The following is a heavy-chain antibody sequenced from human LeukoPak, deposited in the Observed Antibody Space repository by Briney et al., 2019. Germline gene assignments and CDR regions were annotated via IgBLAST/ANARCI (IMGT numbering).Heavy chain of an antibody. CDR1: GGSISSGGYS. CDR3: AGGVGFGVPHAGYFQH. J-gene: IGHJ1*01. D-gene: IGHD1-26*01. V-gene: IGHV4-30-2*01. CDR2: IYHSGST. Sequence: SETLSLTCAVSGGSISSGGYSWSWIRQPPGKGLEWIGYIYHSGSTYYNPSLKSRVTISVDRSKNQFFLKLSSVNAADTAVYCGAGGVGFGVPHAGYFQHWGQGTLVTVSS.